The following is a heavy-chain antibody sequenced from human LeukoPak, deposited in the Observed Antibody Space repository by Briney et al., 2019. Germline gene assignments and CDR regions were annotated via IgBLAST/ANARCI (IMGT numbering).Heavy chain of an antibody. D-gene: IGHD5-18*01. CDR1: GFMFHDYA. CDR2: ISGDGGST. V-gene: IGHV3-43*02. J-gene: IGHJ4*02. CDR3: ARDDSYGLDY. Sequence: GGSLRLSCAAPGFMFHDYAIHWVRQAPGKGLEWVSLISGDGGSTFYADSVKGRFTISGDSAKNSLYLQMNSLRGEDTAVYYCARDDSYGLDYWGRGTRVTVSS.